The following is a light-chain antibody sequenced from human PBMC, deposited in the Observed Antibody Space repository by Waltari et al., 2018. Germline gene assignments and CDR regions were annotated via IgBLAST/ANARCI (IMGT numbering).Light chain of an antibody. V-gene: IGKV4-1*01. CDR2: WAS. Sequence: DLVMTQSPDSLAVSLGERATNNFKSSQSVISHFNNKNYLTWFHQKAGEPPKLLIYWASTRESGVPDRFSGSGSGTDFTLTISGLQAEDVAVYYCQQYSATPPTFGQGTKVEIK. CDR1: QSVISHFNNKNY. CDR3: QQYSATPPT. J-gene: IGKJ1*01.